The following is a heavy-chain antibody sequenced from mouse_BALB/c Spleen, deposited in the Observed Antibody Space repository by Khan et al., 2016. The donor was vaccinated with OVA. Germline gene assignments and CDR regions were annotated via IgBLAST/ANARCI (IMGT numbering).Heavy chain of an antibody. Sequence: QIQLVQSGPELKKPGDTVKISCKASGYTLTNYGMNWVKQAPGKGLKWMGWINTYTGEATYADDFKGRFAFSLETSASTAYLQINNLKNEDTATYFCSRSNGNYWFAYWGQGTLVTVSA. D-gene: IGHD2-1*01. V-gene: IGHV9-3-1*01. J-gene: IGHJ3*01. CDR1: GYTLTNYG. CDR2: INTYTGEA. CDR3: SRSNGNYWFAY.